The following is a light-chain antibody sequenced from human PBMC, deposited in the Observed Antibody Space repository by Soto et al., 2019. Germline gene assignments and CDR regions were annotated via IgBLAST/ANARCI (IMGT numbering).Light chain of an antibody. J-gene: IGKJ5*01. CDR2: DAS. CDR3: QQRSNRIT. CDR1: QSVSNNY. V-gene: IGKV3-11*01. Sequence: EIVLTQSPGTLSLSPGERATLSCRASQSVSNNYLAWYQQKPGQAPRLLIYDASNRATGIPARFSGSGSGTDFTLTISSLEPEDFALYYCQQRSNRITFGQGTRLEIK.